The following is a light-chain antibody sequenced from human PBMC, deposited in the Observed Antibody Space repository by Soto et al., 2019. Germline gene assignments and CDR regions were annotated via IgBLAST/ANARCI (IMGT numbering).Light chain of an antibody. CDR1: QIVSSN. CDR2: GAS. Sequence: EIVMTQSPATLSVSPGERATLSCSASQIVSSNLACYQQKPGQAPRLLIYGASTRATVIPARFSGSGSGTEFTLTISSLQSEDFAVYYCQQYNNWPPTFGQGTKLEIK. J-gene: IGKJ2*01. V-gene: IGKV3-15*01. CDR3: QQYNNWPPT.